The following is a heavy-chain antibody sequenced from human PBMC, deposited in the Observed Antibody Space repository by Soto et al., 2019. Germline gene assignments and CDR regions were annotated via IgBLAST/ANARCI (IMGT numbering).Heavy chain of an antibody. J-gene: IGHJ6*02. CDR3: ARAAGLGYCSGGSCYNYYYYGMDV. V-gene: IGHV3-53*02. D-gene: IGHD2-15*01. CDR1: GFTVSSNY. CDR2: IYSGGST. Sequence: DVQLVETGGGLIQPGGSLRLSCVASGFTVSSNYMSWVRQAPGKGLEWVSVIYSGGSTYYADSVKGRFTISRDNSKNTLYLQMNSPRADDTAVYYCARAAGLGYCSGGSCYNYYYYGMDVWGQGTTVTVSS.